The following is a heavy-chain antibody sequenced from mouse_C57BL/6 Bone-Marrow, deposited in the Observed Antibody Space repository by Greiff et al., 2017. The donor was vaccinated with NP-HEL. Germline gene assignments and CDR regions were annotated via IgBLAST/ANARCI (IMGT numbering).Heavy chain of an antibody. CDR1: GFTFSSYT. V-gene: IGHV5-9*01. D-gene: IGHD2-9*01. CDR2: ISGGGGNT. CDR3: ARHSYYGYDDAMDY. J-gene: IGHJ4*01. Sequence: EVQVVESGGGLVKPGGSLKLSCAASGFTFSSYTMSWVRQTPEKRLEWVATISGGGGNTYYPDSVKGRFTISRDNAKNTLYLQMSSLRSEDTALNYCARHSYYGYDDAMDYWGQGTSVTVSS.